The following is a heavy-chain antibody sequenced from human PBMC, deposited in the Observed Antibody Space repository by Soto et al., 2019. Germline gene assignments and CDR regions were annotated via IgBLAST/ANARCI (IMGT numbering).Heavy chain of an antibody. J-gene: IGHJ4*02. V-gene: IGHV3-21*01. CDR2: ITTSSSFR. Sequence: GGSLRLSCAASGFTFSTYSMNWVRQAPGKGLEWVADITTSSSFRFYADSVEGRFTISRDDAKNSLYLQMNSLRAEDTGVYYCARDLGVALATLTLDYWGQGALGTVSS. CDR1: GFTFSTYS. CDR3: ARDLGVALATLTLDY. D-gene: IGHD2-15*01.